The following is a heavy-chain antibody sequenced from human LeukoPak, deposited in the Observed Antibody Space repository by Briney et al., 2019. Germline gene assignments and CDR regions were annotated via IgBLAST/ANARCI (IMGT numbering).Heavy chain of an antibody. J-gene: IGHJ4*02. D-gene: IGHD6-19*01. CDR1: GFTFSDHF. V-gene: IGHV3-72*01. CDR2: SRNKAKSYTT. Sequence: GGSLRLSCAVSGFTFSDHFLDWVRQAPGKGLEWVGRSRNKAKSYTTEYAASVKGRFTISRDDSRNSLYLQMNSLETEDTAVYYCVRVGSVSGSDYLDYWGQGTLVTVSS. CDR3: VRVGSVSGSDYLDY.